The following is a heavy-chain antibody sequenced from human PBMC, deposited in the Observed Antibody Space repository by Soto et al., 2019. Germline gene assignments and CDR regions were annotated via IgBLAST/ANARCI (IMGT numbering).Heavy chain of an antibody. J-gene: IGHJ4*02. CDR1: GFTFSNYA. Sequence: PGGSLRLSCAVSGFTFSNYAMSWVRQAPGKGLEWVSGISGSGGRAYYADSVAGRFTISRDNSKNTLYLQINSLRAEDTAVYYCYVSIGFWGQGTQVTVSS. CDR2: ISGSGGRA. D-gene: IGHD3-16*01. CDR3: YVSIGF. V-gene: IGHV3-23*01.